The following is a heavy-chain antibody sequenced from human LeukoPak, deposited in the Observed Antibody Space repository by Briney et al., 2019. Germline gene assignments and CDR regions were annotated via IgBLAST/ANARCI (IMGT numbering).Heavy chain of an antibody. D-gene: IGHD1-26*01. CDR2: IRQDGNEI. CDR1: GFTFSNYW. CDR3: ARDKVAGATHFDY. Sequence: GGSLRLSCAASGFTFSNYWMSWVRQAPGKEPEWVANIRQDGNEIYYVDSVKGRFTISRDDTQNSLFLQLNSLRVEDTAVYYCARDKVAGATHFDYWGQGTLVTVSS. V-gene: IGHV3-7*01. J-gene: IGHJ4*02.